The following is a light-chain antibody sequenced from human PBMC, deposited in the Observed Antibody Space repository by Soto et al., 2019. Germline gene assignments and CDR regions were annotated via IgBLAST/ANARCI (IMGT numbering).Light chain of an antibody. CDR3: QTWGTGYWV. V-gene: IGLV4-69*01. CDR1: SGHNNYA. Sequence: QSVLTQSPSASASLGASVKLTCTLSSGHNNYAIAWHQQQPEKGPRYLMKLNSDGSHSKGDGIPGRFSGSSSGAERYLIISSLQSEDEADYYCQTWGTGYWVFGGGTKLTVL. CDR2: LNSDGSH. J-gene: IGLJ3*02.